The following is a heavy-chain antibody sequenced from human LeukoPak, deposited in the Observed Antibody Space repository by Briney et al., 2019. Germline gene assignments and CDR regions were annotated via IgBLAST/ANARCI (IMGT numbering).Heavy chain of an antibody. V-gene: IGHV4-34*01. CDR2: INHSGST. CDR3: ARDFSACSGGSCYYYYYMDV. D-gene: IGHD2-15*01. J-gene: IGHJ6*03. CDR1: GGSFSGYY. Sequence: SETLSLTCAVYGGSFSGYYWSWIRQPPGKGLEWIGEINHSGSTNYNPSLKSRVTMSVDTSKNQFSLKLSSVTAADTAVYYCARDFSACSGGSCYYYYYMDVWGKGTTVTISS.